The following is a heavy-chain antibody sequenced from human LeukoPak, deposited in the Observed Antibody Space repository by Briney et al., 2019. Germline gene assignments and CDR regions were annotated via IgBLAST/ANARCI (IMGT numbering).Heavy chain of an antibody. CDR3: AKPPYSNSMYYYGMDV. V-gene: IGHV3-23*01. Sequence: GGSLRLSCAASGFAFSSYAMSWVRQAPGRGLEWVSAISGSGGSTYYADSVKGRFTISRDNSKNTLYLQMNSLRAEDTAVYYCAKPPYSNSMYYYGMDVWGQGTTVTVSS. D-gene: IGHD4-4*01. J-gene: IGHJ6*02. CDR1: GFAFSSYA. CDR2: ISGSGGST.